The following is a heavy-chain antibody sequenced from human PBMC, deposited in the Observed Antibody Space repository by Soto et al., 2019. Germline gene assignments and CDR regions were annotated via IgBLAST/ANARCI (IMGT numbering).Heavy chain of an antibody. Sequence: QVQLVESGGGVVQPGRSLRLSCAASGFTFSSDAMHWVRQALGKGLEWVAVISYDGSKKYYADSVKGRFTISRDNSKNTLYLPMNSLRADDRAGYYCAGAYAAIPPGDYWGQGTLVTVSS. J-gene: IGHJ4*02. CDR2: ISYDGSKK. CDR1: GFTFSSDA. CDR3: AGAYAAIPPGDY. D-gene: IGHD2-2*01. V-gene: IGHV3-30-3*01.